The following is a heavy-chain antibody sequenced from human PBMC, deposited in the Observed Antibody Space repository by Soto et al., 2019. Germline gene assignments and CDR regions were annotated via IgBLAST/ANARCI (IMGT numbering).Heavy chain of an antibody. Sequence: SETLSLTCTVSGGSISSYYWSWIRQPPGKGLEWIGYIYYSGSTNYNPSLKSRVTISVDTSKNQFSLKLSSVTAADTAVYYCARHVAEYIFCWYGQETTWFDPRAQRTSVPVSS. V-gene: IGHV4-59*08. CDR1: GGSISSYY. CDR3: ARHVAEYIFCWYGQETTWFDP. J-gene: IGHJ5*01. D-gene: IGHD6-13*01. CDR2: IYYSGST.